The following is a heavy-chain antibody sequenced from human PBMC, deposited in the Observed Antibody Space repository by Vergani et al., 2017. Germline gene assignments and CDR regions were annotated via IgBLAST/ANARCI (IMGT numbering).Heavy chain of an antibody. CDR3: ASVSRYCSSTSCYVGRDWFDP. J-gene: IGHJ5*02. CDR1: GYTFTSYY. CDR2: INPSGGST. V-gene: IGHV1-46*01. D-gene: IGHD2-2*01. Sequence: QVQLVQSGAEVKKPGASVKVSCKSSGYTFTSYYMHWVRQAPGQGLEWMGIINPSGGSTSYAQKFQGRVTMTRDTSTSTVYMELSSLRSEDTAVYYCASVSRYCSSTSCYVGRDWFDPWGQGTLVTVSS.